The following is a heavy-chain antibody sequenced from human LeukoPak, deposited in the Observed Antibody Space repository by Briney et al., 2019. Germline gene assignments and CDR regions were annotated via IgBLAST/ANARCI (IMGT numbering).Heavy chain of an antibody. V-gene: IGHV1-2*02. CDR2: INPNSGGT. J-gene: IGHJ6*03. D-gene: IGHD6-19*01. Sequence: ASVKVSCKASGYTFTGYYMHWVRQAPGQGLEWMGWINPNSGGTNYAQKFQGRVTMTRDTSISTAYMELSRLRSEDTAVYYCARAGYSSGWYYYYYMDVWGKGTTVTISS. CDR1: GYTFTGYY. CDR3: ARAGYSSGWYYYYYMDV.